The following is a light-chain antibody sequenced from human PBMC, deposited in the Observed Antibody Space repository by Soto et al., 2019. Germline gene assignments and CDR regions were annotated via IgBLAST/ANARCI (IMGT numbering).Light chain of an antibody. CDR1: QSVSSN. J-gene: IGKJ4*01. CDR2: GAS. Sequence: EIVMTQSPATLSVSPGERATLSCRASQSVSSNLAWYQQKPGKAPRLLIYGASTRATDIPARFSGSGFGTVFTFTISSLRSEDFAVYYCQQYNNWPLTVGGGTKVDIK. V-gene: IGKV3-15*01. CDR3: QQYNNWPLT.